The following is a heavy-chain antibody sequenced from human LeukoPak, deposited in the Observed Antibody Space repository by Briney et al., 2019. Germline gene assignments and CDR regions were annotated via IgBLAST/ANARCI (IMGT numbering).Heavy chain of an antibody. CDR2: ISYDGSNK. J-gene: IGHJ4*02. Sequence: GRSLRLSCAASGFTFSSYGMHWVRQAPGKGLEWVAVISYDGSNKYYTDSVKGRFTISRDNSKNTLYLQMNSLRAEDTAVYYCAKSSCSSTSRSRIDYWGQGTLVTVSS. V-gene: IGHV3-30*18. D-gene: IGHD2-2*01. CDR1: GFTFSSYG. CDR3: AKSSCSSTSRSRIDY.